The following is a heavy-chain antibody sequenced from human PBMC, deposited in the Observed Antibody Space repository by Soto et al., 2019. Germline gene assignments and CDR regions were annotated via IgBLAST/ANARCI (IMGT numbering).Heavy chain of an antibody. J-gene: IGHJ4*02. CDR3: AKTESFNGYYNAFDS. CDR1: GFIFENFG. D-gene: IGHD3-9*01. V-gene: IGHV3-23*01. Sequence: GGSLRLSCAASGFIFENFGMSWVRQAPGKGLEWISSISGSGFKKYYADSVKGRFTISRDNSGNTVYLQMNSLNAGDTALYYCAKTESFNGYYNAFDSWGQGTRVTVSS. CDR2: ISGSGFKK.